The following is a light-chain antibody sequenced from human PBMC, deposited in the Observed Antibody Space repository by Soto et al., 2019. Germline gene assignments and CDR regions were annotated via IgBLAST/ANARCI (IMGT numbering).Light chain of an antibody. CDR2: GAS. CDR3: QQYGSWWT. V-gene: IGKV3-20*01. CDR1: QSVGSSY. Sequence: EIVLTQSPGTLSLSPGERATLSCRASQSVGSSYLAWYQQKPGQAPRLLIYGASSRATGIPDGFSGSGSGTDFTLTISRLEPEDFAVYYCQQYGSWWTFGQGTKVDIK. J-gene: IGKJ1*01.